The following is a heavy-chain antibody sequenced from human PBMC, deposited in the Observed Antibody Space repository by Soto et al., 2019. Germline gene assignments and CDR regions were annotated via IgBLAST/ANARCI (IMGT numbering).Heavy chain of an antibody. CDR3: TKGPGDDGWSCYDTWFDP. D-gene: IGHD3-3*01. V-gene: IGHV3-23*01. CDR2: LSGSGGST. CDR1: VFTFRSNA. J-gene: IGHJ5*02. Sequence: GGSLRLSCAACVFTFRSNALSWVRQAPGLGLEWVSALSGSGGSTYYADSVKGGFTISRDNSKNTLYLQMNRRGAEDTAVYYSTKGPGDDGWSCYDTWFDPWGQGTGDTVS.